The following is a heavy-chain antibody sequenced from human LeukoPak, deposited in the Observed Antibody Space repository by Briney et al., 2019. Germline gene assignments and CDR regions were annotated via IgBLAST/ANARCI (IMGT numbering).Heavy chain of an antibody. CDR3: GRHSPLYYYDSSGYFDY. CDR1: GYSISSGYY. Sequence: SETLSLTCAVSGYSISSGYYWGWIRQPPGKGLEWIGSIYHSGSTYYNPSLKSRVTISVDTSKNQFSLKLSSVTAADTAVYFCGRHSPLYYYDSSGYFDYSGQGTLVTVSS. D-gene: IGHD3-22*01. J-gene: IGHJ4*02. V-gene: IGHV4-38-2*01. CDR2: IYHSGST.